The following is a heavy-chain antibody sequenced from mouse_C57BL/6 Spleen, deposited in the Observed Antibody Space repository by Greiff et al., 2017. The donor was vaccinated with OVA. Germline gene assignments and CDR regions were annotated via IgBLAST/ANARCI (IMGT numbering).Heavy chain of an antibody. CDR2: INPGSGGT. Sequence: QVQLQQSGAELVRPGTSVKVSCKASGYAFTNYLIEWVKQRPGQGLEWIGVINPGSGGTNYNEKFKGKATLTADKSSSTAYMQLSSLTSEDSAVYFCAREGVYFPWFAYWGQGTLVTVSA. CDR1: GYAFTNYL. CDR3: AREGVYFPWFAY. J-gene: IGHJ3*01. V-gene: IGHV1-54*01. D-gene: IGHD2-1*01.